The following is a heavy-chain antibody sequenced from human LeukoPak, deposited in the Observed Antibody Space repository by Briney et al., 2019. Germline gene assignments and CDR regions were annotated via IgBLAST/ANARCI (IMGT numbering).Heavy chain of an antibody. J-gene: IGHJ6*02. CDR1: GDSVSSNSAA. Sequence: SQTLSLTCAISGDSVSSNSAAWNWIRQSPSRGLEWLGRTYYRPKWYNDYAVSVKSRITINPDTSKNQFSLQLNSVTPEDTAVYYCARDIVAAAGPPYYYYGMDVWGQGTTVTVSS. V-gene: IGHV6-1*01. CDR3: ARDIVAAAGPPYYYYGMDV. D-gene: IGHD6-13*01. CDR2: TYYRPKWYN.